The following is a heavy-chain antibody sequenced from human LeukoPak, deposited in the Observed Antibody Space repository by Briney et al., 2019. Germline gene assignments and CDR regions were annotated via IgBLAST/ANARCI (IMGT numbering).Heavy chain of an antibody. CDR2: IRYDGSNK. CDR3: AKVGDTAMGYYYYMDV. V-gene: IGHV3-30*02. J-gene: IGHJ6*03. Sequence: GGSLRLSCAASGFTFSGYGMHWVRQAPGKGLEWVAFIRYDGSNKYYADSVKGRFTISRDNSKNTLYLQMNSLRAEDTAVYYCAKVGDTAMGYYYYMDVWGKGTTVTISS. D-gene: IGHD5-18*01. CDR1: GFTFSGYG.